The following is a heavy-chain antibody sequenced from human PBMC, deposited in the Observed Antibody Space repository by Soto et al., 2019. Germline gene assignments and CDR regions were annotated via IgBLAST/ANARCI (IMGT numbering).Heavy chain of an antibody. V-gene: IGHV3-23*01. CDR2: ISGSGGST. Sequence: GGSLRLSCAASGFTFSSYAMSWVRQAPGKGLEWVSAISGSGGSTYYADSVKGRFTISRDNSKNTLYLQMNSLRAEDTAVYYCANEMELRYYYGMDVWGQGTTVTVSS. J-gene: IGHJ6*02. CDR3: ANEMELRYYYGMDV. D-gene: IGHD1-7*01. CDR1: GFTFSSYA.